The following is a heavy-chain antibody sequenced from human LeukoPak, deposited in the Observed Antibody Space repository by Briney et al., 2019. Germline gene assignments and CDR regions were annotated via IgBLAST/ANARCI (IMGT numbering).Heavy chain of an antibody. V-gene: IGHV3-74*01. CDR3: ATLRIWFGEDNAFDI. CDR1: GFTFSSYW. Sequence: GGSLRLSCAASGFTFSSYWMHWVRQAPGKGLVWVSRINSDGSSTSYADSVKGRFTISRDNAKNSLYLQMNSLRAEDTALYYCATLRIWFGEDNAFDIWGQGTMVTVSS. J-gene: IGHJ3*02. CDR2: INSDGSST. D-gene: IGHD3-10*01.